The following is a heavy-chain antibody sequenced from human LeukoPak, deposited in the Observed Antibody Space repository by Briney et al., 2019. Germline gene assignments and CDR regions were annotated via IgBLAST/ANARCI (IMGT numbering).Heavy chain of an antibody. J-gene: IGHJ4*02. CDR1: GFTFSSYA. CDR2: ISGSGGST. D-gene: IGHD6-13*01. CDR3: ARDRGIAAAVDY. Sequence: GGSLRLSCAASGFTFSSYAMSWVRQAPGKGLEWVSAISGSGGSTYYADSVKGRFTISRDNAKNSLYLQMNSLRAEDTAVYYCARDRGIAAAVDYWGQGTLVTVSS. V-gene: IGHV3-23*01.